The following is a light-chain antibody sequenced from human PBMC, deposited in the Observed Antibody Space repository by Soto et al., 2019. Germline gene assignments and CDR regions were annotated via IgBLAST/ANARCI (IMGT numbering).Light chain of an antibody. Sequence: QSALTQPASVSGSPGQSITISCTGTSSDLGGYNYVSWYQQHPGKAPKLMIFDVKNRPSGVSDRFSGSKSGNTASLTISGLQAGDEADYYCSSYASSNTRVVFGGGTKLTVL. J-gene: IGLJ3*02. CDR1: SSDLGGYNY. V-gene: IGLV2-14*03. CDR2: DVK. CDR3: SSYASSNTRVV.